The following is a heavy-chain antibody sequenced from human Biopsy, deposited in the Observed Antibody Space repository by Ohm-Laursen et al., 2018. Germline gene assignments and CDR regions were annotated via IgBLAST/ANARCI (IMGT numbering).Heavy chain of an antibody. J-gene: IGHJ6*02. V-gene: IGHV4-59*07. CDR2: IYYSGCT. CDR1: SGSISSDY. Sequence: SDTLSLTCTVSSGSISSDYWSWIPQTPGKGLEWIGYIYYSGCTNYNPSLKSRVTISVDTSKNQFSLRLNSATAADTAVYYCARATNSAGWPYYYFYGMDVWGQGTTVTVSS. D-gene: IGHD6-19*01. CDR3: ARATNSAGWPYYYFYGMDV.